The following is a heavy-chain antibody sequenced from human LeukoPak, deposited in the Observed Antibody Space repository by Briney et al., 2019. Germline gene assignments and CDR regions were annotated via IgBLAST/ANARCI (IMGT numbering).Heavy chain of an antibody. V-gene: IGHV3-48*03. J-gene: IGHJ4*02. Sequence: GGSLRLSCAASGFTFSSYEMNWVRQAPGKGLEWVSYISSSGSTIYYADSVKGRSTISRDNAKNSLYLQMNSLRAEDTAVYYCAREIATEADYWGQGTLVTVSS. CDR3: AREIATEADY. CDR2: ISSSGSTI. D-gene: IGHD5-24*01. CDR1: GFTFSSYE.